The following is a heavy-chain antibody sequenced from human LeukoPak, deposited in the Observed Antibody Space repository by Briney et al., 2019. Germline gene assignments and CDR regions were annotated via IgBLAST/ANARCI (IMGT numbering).Heavy chain of an antibody. CDR2: IYYSGST. Sequence: SETLSLTCTVSGGSISSYYWSWIRQPPGKGLEWIGYIYYSGSTNYNLPRKSRVTISVDTSKNQFSLKLRSVTAADTAVYYCARGGRVSPLDYWGQGTLVTVSS. V-gene: IGHV4-59*01. CDR1: GGSISSYY. D-gene: IGHD1-14*01. CDR3: ARGGRVSPLDY. J-gene: IGHJ4*02.